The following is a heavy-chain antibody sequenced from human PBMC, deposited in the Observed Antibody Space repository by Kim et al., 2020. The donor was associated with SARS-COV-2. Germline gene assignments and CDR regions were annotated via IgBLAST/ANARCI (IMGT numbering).Heavy chain of an antibody. J-gene: IGHJ4*02. V-gene: IGHV3-21*01. Sequence: YAASVKGQLTISRDNAKHSLYLQMNSLGAEDMAVDYGARDGSAAAGPFDYWGQGTLVTVSS. D-gene: IGHD6-13*01. CDR3: ARDGSAAAGPFDY.